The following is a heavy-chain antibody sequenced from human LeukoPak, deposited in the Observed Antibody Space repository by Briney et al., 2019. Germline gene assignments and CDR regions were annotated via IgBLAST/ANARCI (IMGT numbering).Heavy chain of an antibody. CDR1: GYTFTSYY. Sequence: ASVKVSCKASGYTFTSYYMHWVRQAPGQGLEWMGIINPSGGSTSYAQKFQGRVTMTRNTSTSTVYMELSSLRSEDTSVYYCARVGGMATNDYWGQGTLVTVSS. J-gene: IGHJ4*02. D-gene: IGHD5-24*01. V-gene: IGHV1-46*01. CDR3: ARVGGMATNDY. CDR2: INPSGGST.